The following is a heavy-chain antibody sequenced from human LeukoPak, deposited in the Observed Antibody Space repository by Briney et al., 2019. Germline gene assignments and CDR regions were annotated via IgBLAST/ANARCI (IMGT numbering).Heavy chain of an antibody. J-gene: IGHJ4*02. CDR2: ISSSSSYI. D-gene: IGHD1-26*01. Sequence: PGGSLRLSCAASGFIISTYSMNWVRQAPGKGLEWVSSISSSSSYIYYADSVKGRFTISRDNAKNSLYLQMNSLRAEDTAVYYCARDALLTVGATLNDYWGQGTLVTVSS. CDR1: GFIISTYS. V-gene: IGHV3-21*01. CDR3: ARDALLTVGATLNDY.